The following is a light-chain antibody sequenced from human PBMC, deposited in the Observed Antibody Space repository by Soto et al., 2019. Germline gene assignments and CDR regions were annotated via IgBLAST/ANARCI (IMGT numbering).Light chain of an antibody. CDR2: GAS. Sequence: EMVLTQSPSSLFFSPGGRATLSCSASQSVRSNYLALYQQKPGQAPRLLIYGASIRATGIPDRFSGTGSGTDFTLTISRLEPEDFAVYYCQKYGTFGPGTKVDI. J-gene: IGKJ3*01. CDR1: QSVRSNY. CDR3: QKYGT. V-gene: IGKV3-20*01.